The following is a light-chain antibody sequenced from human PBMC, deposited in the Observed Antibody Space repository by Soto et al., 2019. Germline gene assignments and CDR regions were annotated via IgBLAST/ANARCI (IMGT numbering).Light chain of an antibody. CDR2: SNN. Sequence: QSVLTQPPSASGTPGQRVTISCSGSSSSIGSNTVNWYQQIPGTAPKLLLYSNNQRPSGVPDRFSGSKSGTSASLAISGLQSEEEAEYYCAAWDDSLNGYVFGIGTKVTVL. CDR1: SSSIGSNT. CDR3: AAWDDSLNGYV. J-gene: IGLJ1*01. V-gene: IGLV1-44*01.